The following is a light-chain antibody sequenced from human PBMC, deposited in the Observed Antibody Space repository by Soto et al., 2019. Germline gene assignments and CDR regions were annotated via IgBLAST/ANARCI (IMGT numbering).Light chain of an antibody. V-gene: IGKV3-15*01. CDR2: GAS. CDR1: QDVMYD. J-gene: IGKJ4*01. CDR3: QQRYNWPLT. Sequence: EIVLTQSPATLSVSPGGRATLSCRASQDVMYDLAWYQQKPGQAPRLLVYGASTRATDAPPRFRGSGSGTEFSLTISSLQSEDFAVYYCQQRYNWPLTFGGGTKVEIK.